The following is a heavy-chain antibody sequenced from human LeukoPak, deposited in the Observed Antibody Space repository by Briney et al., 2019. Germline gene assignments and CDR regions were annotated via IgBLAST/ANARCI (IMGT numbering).Heavy chain of an antibody. D-gene: IGHD2-21*01. V-gene: IGHV4-59*11. J-gene: IGHJ2*01. CDR3: TRDAHRNNWYFDI. CDR2: VFYSGVT. Sequence: SETLSLTCKVSGDSMTSHSWTWIRQSPGKSLEWIGYVFYSGVTDYNPSLKSRVTISIDTSKLQFSLRLTSVTVADTAVYYCTRDAHRNNWYFDIWGRGTLVTVAS. CDR1: GDSMTSHS.